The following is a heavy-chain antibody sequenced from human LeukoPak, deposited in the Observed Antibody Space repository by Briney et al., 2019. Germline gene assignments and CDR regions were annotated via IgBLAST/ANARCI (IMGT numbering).Heavy chain of an antibody. CDR3: AKAKAVAAPRPPTFDY. V-gene: IGHV3-23*01. CDR2: ISGSGGST. D-gene: IGHD6-19*01. Sequence: GGSLRLSCAASGFTFSSYAMSWVRQAPGKWLEWVSAISGSGGSTYYADSVKGRFTISRDNSKNTLYLQMNSLRAEDTTVYYCAKAKAVAAPRPPTFDYWGQGTLVTVSS. J-gene: IGHJ4*02. CDR1: GFTFSSYA.